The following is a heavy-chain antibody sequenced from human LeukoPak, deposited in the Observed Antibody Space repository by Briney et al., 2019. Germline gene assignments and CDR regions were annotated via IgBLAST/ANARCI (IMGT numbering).Heavy chain of an antibody. CDR3: ARDIAQWVRLFDY. CDR1: GYTFTGYY. J-gene: IGHJ4*02. CDR2: INPNSGGT. Sequence: ASVKVSCKASGYTFTGYYMHWVRQGPEQGLEWMGWINPNSGGTNYAQKFQGRVTMTRDTSINTAYMELSRLRSDDTAVYYCARDIAQWVRLFDYWGQGTLVTVSS. D-gene: IGHD5-12*01. V-gene: IGHV1-2*02.